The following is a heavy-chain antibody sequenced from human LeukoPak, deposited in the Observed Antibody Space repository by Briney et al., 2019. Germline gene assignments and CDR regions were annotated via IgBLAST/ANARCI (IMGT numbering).Heavy chain of an antibody. V-gene: IGHV1-69*05. J-gene: IGHJ4*02. CDR3: AEETFVDFWSGHDY. Sequence: SVKVSCKASGGTFSSYAISWVRQAPGQGLEWMGRIIPIFGTANYAQKFQGRVTITTDESTSTAYMELSSLRSEDTAVYYCAEETFVDFWSGHDYWGQGTLVTVSS. D-gene: IGHD3-3*01. CDR2: IIPIFGTA. CDR1: GGTFSSYA.